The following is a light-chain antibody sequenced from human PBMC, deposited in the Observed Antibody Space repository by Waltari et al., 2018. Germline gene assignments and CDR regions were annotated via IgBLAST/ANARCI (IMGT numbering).Light chain of an antibody. Sequence: DIQMTQSPSSLSASVGDKVTITCQASQDINNYLNWYQQKPGEAPKLMIYDASIVKSEVPASFSGRGSETDFTLPISSLQPHDIATYYCQHYDNVPSVTFGQGTRLEI. J-gene: IGKJ5*01. CDR1: QDINNY. CDR2: DAS. V-gene: IGKV1-33*01. CDR3: QHYDNVPSVT.